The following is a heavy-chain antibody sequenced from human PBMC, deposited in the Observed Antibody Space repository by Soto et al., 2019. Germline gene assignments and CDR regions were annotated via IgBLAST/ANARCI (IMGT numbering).Heavy chain of an antibody. V-gene: IGHV1-2*02. CDR1: GYPFTGYY. D-gene: IGHD5-18*01. CDR2: INPNSGGT. Sequence: PSLKVSCHASGYPFTGYYMHWVRQAPGQGLEWMGWINPNSGGTNYAQKFQGRVTMTRDTSISTAYMELSGLRSDDTAVYYCASPRGYSYGLDYWGQGNLVTVSS. CDR3: ASPRGYSYGLDY. J-gene: IGHJ4*02.